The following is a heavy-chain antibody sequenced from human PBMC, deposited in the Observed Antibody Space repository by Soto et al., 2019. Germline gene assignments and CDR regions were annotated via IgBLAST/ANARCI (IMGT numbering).Heavy chain of an antibody. J-gene: IGHJ5*01. Sequence: PSETLSLTCSVSGDSISNLDYFWAWIRQPPGQALEYIGYIYKSATTYYNTSFESRVAISVDTSKSQFSLNVTSVTAADTAVYFCARGRYCLTGRCFPNWFDSWGQGALVTVS. V-gene: IGHV4-30-4*01. D-gene: IGHD7-27*01. CDR2: IYKSATT. CDR3: ARGRYCLTGRCFPNWFDS. CDR1: GDSISNLDYF.